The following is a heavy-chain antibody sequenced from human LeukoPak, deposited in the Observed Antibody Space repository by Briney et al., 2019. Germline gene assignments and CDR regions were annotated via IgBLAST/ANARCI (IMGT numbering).Heavy chain of an antibody. D-gene: IGHD2-2*02. CDR1: GGSFSSGDYY. CDR3: ARAGQGYCSSASCYMSLDY. CDR2: IYYSGST. J-gene: IGHJ4*02. Sequence: PSQTLSLTCTVSGGSFSSGDYYWSWIRQPPGKGLEWIGYIYYSGSTYYNPSLKSRITISVDTSKNQFSLKLTSVTAADTAVYYCARAGQGYCSSASCYMSLDYWGQGTLVTVSS. V-gene: IGHV4-30-4*01.